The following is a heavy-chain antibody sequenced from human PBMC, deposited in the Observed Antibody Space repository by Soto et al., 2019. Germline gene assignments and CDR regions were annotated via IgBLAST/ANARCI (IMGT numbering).Heavy chain of an antibody. J-gene: IGHJ4*02. D-gene: IGHD3-3*01. Sequence: EVQLLESGGGLVQPGGSLRLSCAASGFTYSNYAMSWVRQAPGKGLEWVSTISSSGSTYYADSVQGRFTISRDHSKNTLNLQMNNLRAEDTALYYCAKERLALGFDYSGQGNLVTVSS. V-gene: IGHV3-23*01. CDR3: AKERLALGFDY. CDR1: GFTYSNYA. CDR2: ISSSGST.